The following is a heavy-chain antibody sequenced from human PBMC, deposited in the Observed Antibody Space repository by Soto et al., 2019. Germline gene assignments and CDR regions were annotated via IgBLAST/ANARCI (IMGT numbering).Heavy chain of an antibody. J-gene: IGHJ3*02. CDR2: IYYSGNT. CDR3: ARVLIEATIIYI. CDR1: GGSISSSSYY. Sequence: SETLSLTCTVSGGSISSSSYYWGWIRQPPGKGLEWIGSIYYSGNTYYNPSLKSRVTISVDTSKNQFSLKLSSVTAADTAVYYCARVLIEATIIYIWSQGTMVTVSS. V-gene: IGHV4-39*01. D-gene: IGHD5-12*01.